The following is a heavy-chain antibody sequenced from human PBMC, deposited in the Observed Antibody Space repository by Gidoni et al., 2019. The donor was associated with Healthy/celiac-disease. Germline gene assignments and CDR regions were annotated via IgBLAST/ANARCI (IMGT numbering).Heavy chain of an antibody. CDR1: GGTFSSYA. CDR2: IIPIFGTA. Sequence: QVQLVQSGAEVKKPGSSVKVSCKASGGTFSSYAISGVRQAPGQGLEWMGGIIPIFGTANYAQKFQGRVTITADKSTSTAYMELSSLRSEDTAVYYCAIPLLGWVRDYYYGMDVWGKGTTVTVSS. J-gene: IGHJ6*04. CDR3: AIPLLGWVRDYYYGMDV. D-gene: IGHD6-19*01. V-gene: IGHV1-69*06.